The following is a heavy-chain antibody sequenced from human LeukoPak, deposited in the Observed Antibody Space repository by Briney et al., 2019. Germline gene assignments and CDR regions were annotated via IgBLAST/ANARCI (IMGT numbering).Heavy chain of an antibody. D-gene: IGHD1-26*01. CDR3: AREIVGAPTPGAY. CDR1: TDSTTSNW. J-gene: IGHJ4*02. CDR2: VHKSGRT. V-gene: IGHV4-4*02. Sequence: KPSETLSLTCAANTDSTTSNWWSWVRQPPGKGLEWIGEVHKSGRTNYYPSLQSRVTISIDKSKNQIALELTSVTAADTAVYYCAREIVGAPTPGAYWGQGTLVTVSS.